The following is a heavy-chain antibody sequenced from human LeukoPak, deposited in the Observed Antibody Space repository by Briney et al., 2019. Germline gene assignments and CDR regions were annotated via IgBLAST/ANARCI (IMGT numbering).Heavy chain of an antibody. J-gene: IGHJ4*02. Sequence: SETLSLTYTVSGGSISSSSYYWCWIRQPPGKGLEWIGSIYYSGSTYYNPSLKSRVTISVDTSKNQFSLKPSSVTAADTAVYYCARHTWIRLFDYWGQGTLVTVSS. CDR2: IYYSGST. CDR3: ARHTWIRLFDY. CDR1: GGSISSSSYY. V-gene: IGHV4-39*01. D-gene: IGHD5-18*01.